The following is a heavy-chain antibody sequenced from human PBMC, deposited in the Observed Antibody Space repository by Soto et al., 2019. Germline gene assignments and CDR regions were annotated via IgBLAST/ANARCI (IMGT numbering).Heavy chain of an antibody. J-gene: IGHJ4*02. CDR3: ARDVGMASRPYLDY. Sequence: GSVKVSCKASGYTFTTYYMYWVRQAPGQGLEWMGIINPSGGSTSFAQKFQGRVTMTRDTSTSTVYMELISLTSEDTAVYYCARDVGMASRPYLDYWGQGTLVTF. V-gene: IGHV1-46*01. CDR1: GYTFTTYY. D-gene: IGHD6-6*01. CDR2: INPSGGST.